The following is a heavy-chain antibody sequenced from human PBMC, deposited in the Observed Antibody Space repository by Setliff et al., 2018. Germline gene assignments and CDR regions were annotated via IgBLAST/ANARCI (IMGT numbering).Heavy chain of an antibody. CDR3: ARVPGGRFDY. Sequence: SETLSLTCAVSGYSISSGYYWGWIRQPPGEGLEWIGSIYHSGSTYYNPSLKSRVTISVDTSKNQFSLKLSSVTAADTAVYYCARVPGGRFDYWGQGTLVTVSS. CDR1: GYSISSGYY. J-gene: IGHJ4*02. CDR2: IYHSGST. D-gene: IGHD1-26*01. V-gene: IGHV4-38-2*01.